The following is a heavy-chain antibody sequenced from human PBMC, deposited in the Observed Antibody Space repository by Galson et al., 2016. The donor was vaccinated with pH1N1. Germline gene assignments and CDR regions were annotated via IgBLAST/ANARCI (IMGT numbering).Heavy chain of an antibody. V-gene: IGHV3-48*01. CDR2: ITSGSGGI. D-gene: IGHD3-3*01. CDR1: KFSFSSYT. Sequence: LRLSCAASKFSFSSYTMNWVRQAPGKALEWLSHITSGSGGINYADSVKGRFTISRDNAKNSLFLEIDSLRAEDTAVYYCTRCANGPLDFWVFDLWGRGTLVSVSP. CDR3: TRCANGPLDFWVFDL. J-gene: IGHJ2*01.